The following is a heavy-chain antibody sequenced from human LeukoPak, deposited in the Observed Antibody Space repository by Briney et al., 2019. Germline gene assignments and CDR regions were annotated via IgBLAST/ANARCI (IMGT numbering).Heavy chain of an antibody. Sequence: GGSLRLSYAPSGFTFSSYAMSWVRQAPGKGLEWVAVISGGGSGTYYADSVRGRFTISRDNSRNTVYLQMNSLRAEDTAIYYCAKAVGSSGYFSRDAFDIWGQGTMVTVSS. CDR1: GFTFSSYA. CDR3: AKAVGSSGYFSRDAFDI. J-gene: IGHJ3*02. CDR2: ISGGGSGT. V-gene: IGHV3-23*01. D-gene: IGHD3-22*01.